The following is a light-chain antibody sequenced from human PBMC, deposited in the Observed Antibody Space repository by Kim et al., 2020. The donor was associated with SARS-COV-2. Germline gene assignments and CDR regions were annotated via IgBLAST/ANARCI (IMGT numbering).Light chain of an antibody. V-gene: IGKV1-9*01. CDR1: QGITSY. Sequence: APVGARVTIPCRASQGITSYLAWFQQKPGKAPKLLIYGASTLHSGVPSRFSGSGSGTEFTLTISSLQPEDSATYYCQQLSRYPLTFGGGTKVDIK. CDR2: GAS. J-gene: IGKJ4*01. CDR3: QQLSRYPLT.